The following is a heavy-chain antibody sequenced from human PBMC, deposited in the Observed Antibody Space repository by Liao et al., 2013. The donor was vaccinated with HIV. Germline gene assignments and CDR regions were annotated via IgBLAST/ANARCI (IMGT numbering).Heavy chain of an antibody. CDR1: GDSISSHY. CDR2: LYTGGRT. D-gene: IGHD3-22*01. Sequence: QVQLLESGPGLVKPSETLSLTCTVSGDSISSHYWSWIRQPAGKGLEWMGHLYTGGRTQYNPSLDSRITISLDTSKNQFSLRLTSVTAADTAVYYCARGGDDTSGYYYVDYWGQGTLVTVSS. CDR3: ARGGDDTSGYYYVDY. V-gene: IGHV4-4*07. J-gene: IGHJ4*02.